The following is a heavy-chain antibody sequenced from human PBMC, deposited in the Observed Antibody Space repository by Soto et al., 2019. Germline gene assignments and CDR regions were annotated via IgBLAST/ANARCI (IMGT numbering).Heavy chain of an antibody. V-gene: IGHV4-30-4*01. CDR3: ARTDYGTAYFDP. J-gene: IGHJ5*02. Sequence: SETLSLTCTVSGDSISSGNHYGIWIRQPPGKGLEWIGYIFYSGTAYYNPSLKSRLTISVDTSKNQFSLKLSSVTAADTAVYYCARTDYGTAYFDPWGQGSLVTVSS. D-gene: IGHD3-10*01. CDR1: GDSISSGNHY. CDR2: IFYSGTA.